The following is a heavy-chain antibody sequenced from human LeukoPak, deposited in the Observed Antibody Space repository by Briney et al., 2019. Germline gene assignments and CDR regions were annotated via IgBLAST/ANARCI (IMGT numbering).Heavy chain of an antibody. Sequence: ASVKVSCTASGYTFTSYYMHWVRQAPGQGLEWMGIINPSGGSTSYAHKFQGRVTMTRDTSTSTVYMELSSLRSEDTAVYYCARATEQSDIDYWGPRALVTVSS. V-gene: IGHV1-46*01. CDR2: INPSGGST. J-gene: IGHJ4*02. CDR1: GYTFTSYY. CDR3: ARATEQSDIDY. D-gene: IGHD6-19*01.